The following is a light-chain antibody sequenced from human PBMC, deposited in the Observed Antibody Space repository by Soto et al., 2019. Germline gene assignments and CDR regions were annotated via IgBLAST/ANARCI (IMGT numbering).Light chain of an antibody. V-gene: IGLV2-14*01. Sequence: QSALTQPASVSGSPGQSITVSCTGTNTDVGGYNYVSWYQHRPGKAPRLMIYEVRNRLSGVSNRFSGSKSGNTASLTISGLQSEDEADYYCASWDDSLNGWMFGGGTKVTVL. CDR1: NTDVGGYNY. J-gene: IGLJ3*02. CDR3: ASWDDSLNGWM. CDR2: EVR.